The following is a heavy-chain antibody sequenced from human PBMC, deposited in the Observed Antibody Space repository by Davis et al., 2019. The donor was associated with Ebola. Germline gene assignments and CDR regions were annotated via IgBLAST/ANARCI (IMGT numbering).Heavy chain of an antibody. D-gene: IGHD6-19*01. J-gene: IGHJ4*02. CDR3: ATTQWLREFDN. CDR1: GSTVSGNY. V-gene: IGHV3-53*05. CDR2: IYDHST. Sequence: GGSLRLSCAASGSTVSGNYMSWVRQATGKGLEWVSVIYDHSTAYADIVRGRFIISRDQSNNTLYLEMNSLRVNDTAVYYCATTQWLREFDNWGQGTLVTVSS.